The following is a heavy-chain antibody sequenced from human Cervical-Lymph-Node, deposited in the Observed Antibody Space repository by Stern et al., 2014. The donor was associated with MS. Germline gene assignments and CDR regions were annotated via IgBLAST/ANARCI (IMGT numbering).Heavy chain of an antibody. Sequence: EVQLVQSGGGLVKPGGSLRLSCAASGFTFSSYSMNWVRQAPGKGLEWVSSISSSTSYINYADSVKGRFTISRDNAKNSLFLQMNSLRAEDTAVYYCASGSTDIAAAEFDPWGQGTLVTVSS. D-gene: IGHD6-13*01. V-gene: IGHV3-21*01. CDR3: ASGSTDIAAAEFDP. CDR1: GFTFSSYS. CDR2: ISSSTSYI. J-gene: IGHJ5*02.